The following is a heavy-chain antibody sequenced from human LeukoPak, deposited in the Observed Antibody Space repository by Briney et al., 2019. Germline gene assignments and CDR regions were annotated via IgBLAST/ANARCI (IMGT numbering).Heavy chain of an antibody. V-gene: IGHV3-21*01. D-gene: IGHD3-10*01. Sequence: GGSLRLSCAASGFTFSSYSMNWVRQAPGKGLEWVSSISSSSSYIYYADSVKGRFTISRDNAKNSLYLQMNSLRAEDTAVYYCARNWIGELLSPFDYWGPGTLVTVSS. CDR3: ARNWIGELLSPFDY. CDR1: GFTFSSYS. J-gene: IGHJ4*02. CDR2: ISSSSSYI.